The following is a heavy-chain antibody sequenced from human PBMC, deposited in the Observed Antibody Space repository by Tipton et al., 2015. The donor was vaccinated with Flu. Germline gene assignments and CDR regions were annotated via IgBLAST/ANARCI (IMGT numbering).Heavy chain of an antibody. CDR1: GDSISSDFF. V-gene: IGHV4-38-2*02. CDR2: IHRSGST. Sequence: TLSLTCSISGDSISSDFFWGWIRQPPGKGLEWIASIHRSGSTYYNPPLKSRVTILLDKSNHQFPLKLRSVTAADMAVYYCARRDYSNYVSDPKNGFGPWGQGTLVTVSS. D-gene: IGHD4-11*01. J-gene: IGHJ5*02. CDR3: ARRDYSNYVSDPKNGFGP.